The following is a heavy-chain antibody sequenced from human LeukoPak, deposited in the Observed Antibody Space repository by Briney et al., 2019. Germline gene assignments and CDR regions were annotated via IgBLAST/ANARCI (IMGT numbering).Heavy chain of an antibody. J-gene: IGHJ4*02. CDR3: ASPYCSSTSCSTLHDY. CDR1: GFTFSTYW. CDR2: IKQDGGEE. Sequence: GGPLRLSCAASGFTFSTYWMNWVRQAPGKGLEWVANIKQDGGEEYYVDSVKGRFAISRDNAKSSLYLQMNSLRAEDTAVYYCASPYCSSTSCSTLHDYWGQGTLVTVSS. V-gene: IGHV3-7*01. D-gene: IGHD2-2*01.